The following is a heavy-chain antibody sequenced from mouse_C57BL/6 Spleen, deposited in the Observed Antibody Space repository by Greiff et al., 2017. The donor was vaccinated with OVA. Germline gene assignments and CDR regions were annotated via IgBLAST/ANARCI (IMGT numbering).Heavy chain of an antibody. J-gene: IGHJ3*01. D-gene: IGHD2-5*01. V-gene: IGHV5-15*04. CDR2: ISNLAYSI. CDR3: ATYYSSYEFAY. CDR1: GFTFSDYG. Sequence: EVKLVESGGGLVQPGGSLKLSCAASGFTFSDYGMAWVRQAPRKGPEWVAFISNLAYSIYYADTVTGRFTISRENAKNTLYLEMSSLRSEDTAMYYCATYYSSYEFAYWGQGTLVTVSA.